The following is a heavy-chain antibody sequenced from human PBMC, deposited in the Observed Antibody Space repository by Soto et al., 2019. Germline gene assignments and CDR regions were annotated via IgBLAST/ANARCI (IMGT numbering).Heavy chain of an antibody. D-gene: IGHD5-18*01. Sequence: SETLSLTCTVSGGSISSYYWSWIRQPPGKGLEWIGYIYYSGSTNYNPSLKSRVTISVDTSKNQLTLKLSSVTAADTAVYYCARRYRYSFDYCAQGTLVTVSS. J-gene: IGHJ4*02. V-gene: IGHV4-59*08. CDR2: IYYSGST. CDR3: ARRYRYSFDY. CDR1: GGSISSYY.